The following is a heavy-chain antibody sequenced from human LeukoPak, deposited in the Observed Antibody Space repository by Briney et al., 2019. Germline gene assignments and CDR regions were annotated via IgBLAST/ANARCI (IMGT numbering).Heavy chain of an antibody. V-gene: IGHV4-4*07. D-gene: IGHD2-2*01. Sequence: SETLSLTCTVSGGSISSYYWSWIRQPAGKGLEWIGRIYTSGSTNYNPSLKSRVTMSVDTSKNQFSLKLSSVTAADTAVYYCARSPFDPAATFFDYWGQGTLVTVSS. CDR3: ARSPFDPAATFFDY. CDR2: IYTSGST. CDR1: GGSISSYY. J-gene: IGHJ4*02.